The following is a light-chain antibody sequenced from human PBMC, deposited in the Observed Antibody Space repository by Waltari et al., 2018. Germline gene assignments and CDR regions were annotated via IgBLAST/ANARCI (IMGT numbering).Light chain of an antibody. CDR3: VLYMGSGIWM. J-gene: IGLJ3*02. CDR2: NTN. V-gene: IGLV8-61*01. Sequence: QTVVTQEASFSVSPGGEVTLTCGLTSGSVSTSSYPGWYQQTPGQPPRALTYNTNPRSPGVPDRFSGSILGNKAALTITGSQTDDECDYYCVLYMGSGIWMFGGGTKLTVL. CDR1: SGSVSTSSY.